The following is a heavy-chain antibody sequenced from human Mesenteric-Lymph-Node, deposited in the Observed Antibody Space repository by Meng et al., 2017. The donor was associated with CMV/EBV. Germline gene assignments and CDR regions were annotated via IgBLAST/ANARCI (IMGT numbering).Heavy chain of an antibody. CDR3: ARWLRGSGSYFDY. CDR1: GYTFTSYD. V-gene: IGHV1-8*03. Sequence: ASVKVSCKASGYTFTSYDINWVRQATGQGLEWMGWMNPNSGNTGYAQKFQGRVTITRNTSISTAYMKLSSLRSEDTAVYYCARWLRGSGSYFDYWGQGTLVTVSS. D-gene: IGHD1-26*01. J-gene: IGHJ4*02. CDR2: MNPNSGNT.